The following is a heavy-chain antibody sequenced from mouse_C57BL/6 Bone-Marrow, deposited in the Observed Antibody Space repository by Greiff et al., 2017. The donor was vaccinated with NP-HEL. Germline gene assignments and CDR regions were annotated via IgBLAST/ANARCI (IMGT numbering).Heavy chain of an antibody. CDR1: GYTFTDYN. D-gene: IGHD2-3*01. CDR3: ARRGYDGYFWYFDV. V-gene: IGHV1-22*01. Sequence: VQLKESGPELVKPGASVKMSCKASGYTFTDYNMHWVKQSHGKSLEWIGYINPNNGGTSYNQKFKGKATLTVNKSSSTAYMELRSLTSEDSAVYYCARRGYDGYFWYFDVWGTGTTVTVSS. CDR2: INPNNGGT. J-gene: IGHJ1*03.